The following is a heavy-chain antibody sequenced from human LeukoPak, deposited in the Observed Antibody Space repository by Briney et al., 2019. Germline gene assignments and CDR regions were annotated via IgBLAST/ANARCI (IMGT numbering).Heavy chain of an antibody. Sequence: SETLSLTCTVSGGSISSYYWSWIRQPAGKGLEWIGRISTSGRTNYNPSLKSRLTMSADTSKNQFSLILNSVTAADTAVYYCAVGRPRNATRLDDGYDFWGQGTMVTVSS. CDR3: AVGRPRNATRLDDGYDF. J-gene: IGHJ3*01. D-gene: IGHD1-1*01. CDR2: ISTSGRT. CDR1: GGSISSYY. V-gene: IGHV4-4*07.